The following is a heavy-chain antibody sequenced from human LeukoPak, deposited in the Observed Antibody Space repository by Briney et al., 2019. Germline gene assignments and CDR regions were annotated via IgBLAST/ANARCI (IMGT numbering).Heavy chain of an antibody. CDR1: GGSFSGYY. Sequence: PSETLSLTCAVYGGSFSGYYWSWIRQPPGKGLEWIGEINHSGSTTYNPSLKSRVTISVDTSKNQFSLKLSSVTATDTAVFYCARHSAGDGIDYWGQGTLVTVSS. J-gene: IGHJ4*02. V-gene: IGHV4-34*01. CDR3: ARHSAGDGIDY. D-gene: IGHD7-27*01. CDR2: INHSGST.